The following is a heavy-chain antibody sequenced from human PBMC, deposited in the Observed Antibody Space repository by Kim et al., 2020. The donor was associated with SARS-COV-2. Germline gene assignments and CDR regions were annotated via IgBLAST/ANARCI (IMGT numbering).Heavy chain of an antibody. D-gene: IGHD6-19*01. V-gene: IGHV4-59*01. CDR3: ARAAGWWEY. Sequence: GKTNYNPSLKSRVTISVETSNNQFSLKLSSMTAADTAVYFCARAAGWWEYWGQGNLVTVSS. J-gene: IGHJ4*02. CDR2: GKT.